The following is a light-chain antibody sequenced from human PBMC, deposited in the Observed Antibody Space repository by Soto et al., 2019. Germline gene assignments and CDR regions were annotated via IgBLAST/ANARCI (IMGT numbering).Light chain of an antibody. V-gene: IGKV3-20*01. CDR1: QSVVSSF. CDR2: AAS. Sequence: VLTQSPGTLSLSPGERATLSCRASQSVVSSFLAWYQQKPGQAPRLLIFAASNRATGIPDRFSGSGSGTDFTLTISRLEPEDFAAYFCQQYGSAPFTFAQGTKLEIK. CDR3: QQYGSAPFT. J-gene: IGKJ2*01.